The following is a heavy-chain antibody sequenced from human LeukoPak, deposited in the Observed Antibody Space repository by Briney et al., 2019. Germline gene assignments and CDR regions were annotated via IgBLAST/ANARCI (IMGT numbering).Heavy chain of an antibody. CDR3: ARLKYSSGWFFDY. Sequence: SETLSLTCTVSGGSISTSSYYWGWIRQPPGKGLEWIGSIYYSGSTYYNPSLKSRVTISVDTSKNQFSLKVSSVTAADTAVYYCARLKYSSGWFFDYWGQGTLVTVSS. V-gene: IGHV4-39*01. CDR1: GGSISTSSYY. D-gene: IGHD6-19*01. CDR2: IYYSGST. J-gene: IGHJ4*02.